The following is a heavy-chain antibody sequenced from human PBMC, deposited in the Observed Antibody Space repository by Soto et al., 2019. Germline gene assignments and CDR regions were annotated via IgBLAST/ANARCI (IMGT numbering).Heavy chain of an antibody. CDR3: ARDWDGMDV. CDR1: GGSISSYY. D-gene: IGHD3-16*01. CDR2: IYYSGST. J-gene: IGHJ6*02. Sequence: QVQLQKSGPGLVKPSETLSLTCTVSGGSISSYYWSWIRQPPGKGLEWIGYIYYSGSTNHYNPSLKSRVNISVDTSKNQFSLKLSSVTAADTAVYYCARDWDGMDVWGQGTTVTVSS. V-gene: IGHV4-59*01.